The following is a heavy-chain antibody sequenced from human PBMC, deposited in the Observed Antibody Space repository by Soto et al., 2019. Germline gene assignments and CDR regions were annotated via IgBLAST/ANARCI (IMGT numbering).Heavy chain of an antibody. J-gene: IGHJ4*02. V-gene: IGHV1-46*01. Sequence: ASVKVSCKASGYSFTTYFIHWVRQAPGQGLEWMGVISPSGGSTTYPQNFQERVTMTRDTSTSTVYMDLSSLRSDDTAVYYCARGIPILSGSYKGFDSWGQGTLVTVSS. CDR3: ARGIPILSGSYKGFDS. D-gene: IGHD3-9*01. CDR1: GYSFTTYF. CDR2: ISPSGGST.